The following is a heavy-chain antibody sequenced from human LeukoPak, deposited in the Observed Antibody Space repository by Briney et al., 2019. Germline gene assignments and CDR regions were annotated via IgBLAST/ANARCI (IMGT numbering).Heavy chain of an antibody. D-gene: IGHD1-26*01. CDR2: IKPDGGDQ. J-gene: IGHJ4*02. CDR1: GFTFSSYW. CDR3: ARWSLGDY. Sequence: GSLRLSCAASGFTFSSYWMCCFRQAPGKELEWVANIKPDGGDQYYVASVKGRFTISRDNAKNSLYLQMNSLRAADTAVYYCARWSLGDYWGQGTLVTVSS. V-gene: IGHV3-7*01.